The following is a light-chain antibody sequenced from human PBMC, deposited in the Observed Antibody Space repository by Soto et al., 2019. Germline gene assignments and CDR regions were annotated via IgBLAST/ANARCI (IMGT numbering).Light chain of an antibody. CDR3: QQYGSSPHT. CDR1: QSVSSSY. Sequence: EIVLTQSPGTLSLSPGERATLSCRASQSVSSSYLAWYQHKPGQAPRLLIYGASSRATGTPDRFSVSASGTDFTLTISRVEPEDFAVYYCQQYGSSPHTFGQGTKLEIK. J-gene: IGKJ2*01. V-gene: IGKV3-20*01. CDR2: GAS.